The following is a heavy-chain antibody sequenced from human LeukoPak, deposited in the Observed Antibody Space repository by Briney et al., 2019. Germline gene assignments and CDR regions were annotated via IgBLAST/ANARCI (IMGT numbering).Heavy chain of an antibody. V-gene: IGHV3-7*03. Sequence: GGSLRLSCEASGFSFANHWMTWVRQAPGKGLEWVGDINQNGGQTYYLDSLKGRFTLSRDNAKNSLFLQLNSLRAEDTAVYYCVKNSGWYCLDYWGQGTLVTVSS. J-gene: IGHJ4*02. CDR1: GFSFANHW. CDR3: VKNSGWYCLDY. D-gene: IGHD6-13*01. CDR2: INQNGGQT.